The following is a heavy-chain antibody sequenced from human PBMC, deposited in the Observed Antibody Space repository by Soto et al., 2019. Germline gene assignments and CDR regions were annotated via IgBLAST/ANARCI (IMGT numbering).Heavy chain of an antibody. J-gene: IGHJ4*02. CDR2: ISRSHSAI. CDR3: ATEGPNGYIPHYIET. V-gene: IGHV3-48*02. D-gene: IGHD5-12*01. Sequence: PGGSLRLSCLASGFSLSNSGMFWVRQAPGKGLEWISYISRSHSAIYYADSVKGRFTMSRDNAKNSIFLQMNSLTDEDRAVYYCATEGPNGYIPHYIETWGQGVPVTVSS. CDR1: GFSLSNSG.